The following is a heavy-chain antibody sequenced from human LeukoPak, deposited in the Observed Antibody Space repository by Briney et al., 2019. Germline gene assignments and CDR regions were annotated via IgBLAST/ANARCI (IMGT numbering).Heavy chain of an antibody. V-gene: IGHV4-39*07. CDR3: ARDGMVRGVMPSMSAFDI. J-gene: IGHJ3*02. Sequence: PSETLSLTCTVSGGSISSSSYYWGWIRQPPGKGLEWIGSIYYSGSTYYNPSLKSRVTISVDTSKNQISLKLSSVTAADTAVYYCARDGMVRGVMPSMSAFDIWGQGTMVTVSS. D-gene: IGHD3-10*01. CDR1: GGSISSSSYY. CDR2: IYYSGST.